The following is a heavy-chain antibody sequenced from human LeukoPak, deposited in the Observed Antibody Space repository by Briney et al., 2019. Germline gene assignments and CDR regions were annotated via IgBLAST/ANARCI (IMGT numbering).Heavy chain of an antibody. Sequence: SETLSLTCAVYGGSLSGYYWSWIRQPPGKGLEWIGEINHSGSTNYNPSLKSRVTISVDTSKNQFSLKLSSVTAADTAVYYCARRRYSSYFDYWGQGTLVTVSS. J-gene: IGHJ4*02. CDR2: INHSGST. CDR3: ARRRYSSYFDY. CDR1: GGSLSGYY. D-gene: IGHD6-13*01. V-gene: IGHV4-34*01.